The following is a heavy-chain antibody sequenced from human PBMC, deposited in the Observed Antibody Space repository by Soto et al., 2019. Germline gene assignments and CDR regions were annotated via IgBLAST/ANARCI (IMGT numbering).Heavy chain of an antibody. Sequence: PGGSLSLSCAASGFSFSTHSMAWVRQAPGKGLEWVSSISPDGNYIYYADSVKGRFTVSRDNARDSLYVQMNSLRAEETAVYYCARQEIVIGVVVVAATVFDSWGQGTLVTVS. CDR2: ISPDGNYI. V-gene: IGHV3-21*01. CDR1: GFSFSTHS. CDR3: ARQEIVIGVVVVAATVFDS. D-gene: IGHD2-15*01. J-gene: IGHJ4*02.